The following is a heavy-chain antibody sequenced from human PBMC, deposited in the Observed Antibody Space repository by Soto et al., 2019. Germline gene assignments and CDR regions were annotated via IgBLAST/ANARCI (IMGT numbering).Heavy chain of an antibody. CDR3: ARDIRGVRGGHYYYGMDV. D-gene: IGHD3-10*01. CDR1: GYTFTSYA. J-gene: IGHJ6*02. Sequence: APVKVSCKASGYTFTSYAMHWVRPAPRQRLEWMGWINAGNGNTKYSQKLQGRVTITRDTSASTAYMELRSLRSEDTAVYYCARDIRGVRGGHYYYGMDVWGQGTTVTVSS. V-gene: IGHV1-3*01. CDR2: INAGNGNT.